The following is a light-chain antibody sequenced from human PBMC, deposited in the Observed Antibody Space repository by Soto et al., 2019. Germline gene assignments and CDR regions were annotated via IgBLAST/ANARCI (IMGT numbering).Light chain of an antibody. V-gene: IGKV4-1*01. CDR1: QRVLYSSNNKNY. CDR3: QQYYSTLMYT. J-gene: IGKJ2*01. Sequence: DIVMTQSPDSLAVSLGERPTINCKSSQRVLYSSNNKNYLAWYQQKPGQPPKLLIYWASTRESGVPDRFSGSGSGTDFTLTISSLQAEDVAVYYCQQYYSTLMYTFGQGTKLEIK. CDR2: WAS.